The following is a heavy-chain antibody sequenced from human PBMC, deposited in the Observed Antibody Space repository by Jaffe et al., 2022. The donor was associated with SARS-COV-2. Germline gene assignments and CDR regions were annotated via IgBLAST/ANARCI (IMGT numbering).Heavy chain of an antibody. CDR1: GFIFTNYA. V-gene: IGHV3-23*01. CDR2: ISGSGDKT. D-gene: IGHD3-3*01. J-gene: IGHJ4*02. Sequence: EVQLLESGEDLVQPGGSLRLSCAASGFIFTNYAMSWVRQAPGKGLEWVSGISGSGDKTYYGDSVKGRFSTSRDNPKNTVFLQINSLRVEDTAVYYCARAMQDYEFYYGYVAIDFWGQGILVTVSS. CDR3: ARAMQDYEFYYGYVAIDF.